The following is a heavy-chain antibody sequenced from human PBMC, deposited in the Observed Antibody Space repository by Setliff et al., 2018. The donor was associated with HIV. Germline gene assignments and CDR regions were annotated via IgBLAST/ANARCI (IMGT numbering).Heavy chain of an antibody. CDR2: IHPTGHI. CDR1: GGSLSGYY. CDR3: AAFDRGRDV. D-gene: IGHD3-9*01. V-gene: IGHV4-34*01. Sequence: SETLSLTCVASGGSLSGYYWNWIRQTPGKGLEWIGEIHPTGHINYNPSYKSRVTVSLDTSKIQFSLKLNSVTAADTGVYYCAAFDRGRDVWGQGTLVTVSS. J-gene: IGHJ4*02.